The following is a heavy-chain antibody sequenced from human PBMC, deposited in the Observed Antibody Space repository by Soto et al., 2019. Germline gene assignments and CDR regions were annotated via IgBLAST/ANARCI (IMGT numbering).Heavy chain of an antibody. CDR3: ARAACSSTSCYNYYAYGMDV. J-gene: IGHJ6*02. CDR1: GYTFTTYS. Sequence: QVQLVQSGPEMKKPGASVTLSCKASGYTFTTYSMHWVRQAPGQRLEWMGWIHAGNGNTEHSQKFQGRVTITRDTSASTAYLELGSLRSEDTAVYYCARAACSSTSCYNYYAYGMDVWGQGTAVTVS. V-gene: IGHV1-3*01. CDR2: IHAGNGNT. D-gene: IGHD2-2*01.